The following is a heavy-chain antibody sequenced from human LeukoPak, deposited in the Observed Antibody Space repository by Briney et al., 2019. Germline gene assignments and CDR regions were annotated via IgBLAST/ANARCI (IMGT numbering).Heavy chain of an antibody. D-gene: IGHD1-26*01. CDR3: AREDSAISDNAFDI. CDR2: IHYTGST. J-gene: IGHJ3*02. Sequence: SDTLSLTCSVSGGPITVYHWIWIRQPPGKGLEFIGYIHYTGSTNYNSSLTSRISISTDTSKNQFSLKMTSVTAADTAMYYCAREDSAISDNAFDIWGQGTLVTISS. V-gene: IGHV4-59*01. CDR1: GGPITVYH.